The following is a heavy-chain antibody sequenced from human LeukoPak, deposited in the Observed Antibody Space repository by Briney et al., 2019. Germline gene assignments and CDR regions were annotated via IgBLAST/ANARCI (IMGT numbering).Heavy chain of an antibody. CDR3: ASAPSFIAVAGRVYYFDY. D-gene: IGHD6-19*01. CDR2: ISSSSSTI. J-gene: IGHJ4*02. CDR1: GGSISSGDYY. Sequence: LSLTCTVSGGSISSGDYYWSWIRQPPGKGLEWVSYISSSSSTIYYADSVKGRFTISRDNAKNSLYLQMNSLRAEDTAVYYCASAPSFIAVAGRVYYFDYWGQGTLVTVSS. V-gene: IGHV3-11*04.